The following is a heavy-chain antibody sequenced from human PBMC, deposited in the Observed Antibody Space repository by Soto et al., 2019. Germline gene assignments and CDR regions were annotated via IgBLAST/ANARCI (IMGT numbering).Heavy chain of an antibody. Sequence: PXVCLRLSCAACGFKFSNYAMSWVRQAPGKGLEWVSLISATGGGTYYADSVKGRFTISRDNSHNTLYLQVHSLTAEDTAVYYCAKDRRAAGNSAFYFDLWGQRAQVTVSS. CDR3: AKDRRAAGNSAFYFDL. CDR2: ISATGGGT. CDR1: GFKFSNYA. D-gene: IGHD6-25*01. V-gene: IGHV3-23*01. J-gene: IGHJ4*02.